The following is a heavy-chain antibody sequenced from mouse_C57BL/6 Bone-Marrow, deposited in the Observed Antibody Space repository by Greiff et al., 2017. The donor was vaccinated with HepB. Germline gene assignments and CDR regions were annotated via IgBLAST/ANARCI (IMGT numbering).Heavy chain of an antibody. V-gene: IGHV2-5*01. Sequence: VQRVESGPGLVQPSQSLSITCTVSGFSLTSYGVHWVRQSPGKGLEWLGVIWRGGSTDYNAAFMSRLSITKDNSKSQVFFKMNSLQADDTAIYYCAKPKLGHYYAMDYWGQGTSVTVSS. CDR2: IWRGGST. J-gene: IGHJ4*01. CDR3: AKPKLGHYYAMDY. D-gene: IGHD4-1*01. CDR1: GFSLTSYG.